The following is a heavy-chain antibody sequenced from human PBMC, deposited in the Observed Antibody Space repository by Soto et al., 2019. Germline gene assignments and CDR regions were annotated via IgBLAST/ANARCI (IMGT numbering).Heavy chain of an antibody. CDR3: ARACGSCYDADAFDI. CDR2: ISSSGSTI. Sequence: GGSLRLSCAASGFTFSGYYMSWIRQAPGKGLEWVSYISSSGSTIYYADSVKGRFTISRDNAKNSLYLQMNSLRAEDTAVYYCARACGSCYDADAFDIWGQGTMVTVSS. V-gene: IGHV3-11*01. J-gene: IGHJ3*02. D-gene: IGHD2-15*01. CDR1: GFTFSGYY.